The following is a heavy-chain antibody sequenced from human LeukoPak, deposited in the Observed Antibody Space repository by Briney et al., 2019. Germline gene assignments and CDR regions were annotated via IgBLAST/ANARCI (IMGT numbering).Heavy chain of an antibody. Sequence: SETLSLTCSVSGGSISSRSYYWGWIRHPPGKGLEWIGSISYSASTYYNPSLKSRVTISVDTSKNQFSLKLSSVTAADTALYYCARQRWLVHNWFDPWGQGTLVTVSS. D-gene: IGHD6-19*01. CDR2: ISYSAST. J-gene: IGHJ5*02. CDR3: ARQRWLVHNWFDP. V-gene: IGHV4-39*01. CDR1: GGSISSRSYY.